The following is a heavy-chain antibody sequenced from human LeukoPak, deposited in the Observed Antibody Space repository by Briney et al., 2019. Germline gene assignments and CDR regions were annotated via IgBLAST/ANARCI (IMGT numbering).Heavy chain of an antibody. CDR2: ISMDGSRQ. V-gene: IGHV3-30*15. D-gene: IGHD6-19*01. J-gene: IGHJ4*02. CDR3: AREQGGSGWSGFDY. Sequence: GGALRLSFAPSIGFTLRKYGMPWVRQAPGKGLEWVAVISMDGSRQHYADFLVGRFTISRGYSKNTVSLQMSSVRTEDTAVYFCAREQGGSGWSGFDYWGQGTLVTVSS. CDR1: GFTLRKYG.